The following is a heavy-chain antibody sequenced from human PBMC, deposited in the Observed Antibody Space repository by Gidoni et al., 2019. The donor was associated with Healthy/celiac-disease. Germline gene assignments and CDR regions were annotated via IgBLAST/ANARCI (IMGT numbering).Heavy chain of an antibody. J-gene: IGHJ4*02. CDR1: GFTFDDYA. CDR3: AKERTFGTVTTFFDY. Sequence: EVQLVESGGGLVQPGRSLRLSCAASGFTFDDYAMHWVRQAPGKGLEWVSGISWKSGSRGYADSVKGRFTISRDNAKNSLYLQMNSLRAEDTALYYCAKERTFGTVTTFFDYWGQGTLVTVSS. V-gene: IGHV3-9*01. CDR2: ISWKSGSR. D-gene: IGHD4-17*01.